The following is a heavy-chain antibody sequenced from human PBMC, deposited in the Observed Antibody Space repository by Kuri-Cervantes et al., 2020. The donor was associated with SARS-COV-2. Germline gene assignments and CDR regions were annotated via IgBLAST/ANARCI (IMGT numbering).Heavy chain of an antibody. CDR3: TSVTPTSVFDF. CDR2: IYYSGSV. V-gene: IGHV4-59*01. D-gene: IGHD4-17*01. Sequence: SETLSLTCTVSGGSISSSYWSWIRQPPGKGLEWIGYIYYSGSVSYNPPLMSRVTISVDTSKNQFSLRLTSVTAADTAVYYCTSVTPTSVFDFWGQGTLVTVSS. J-gene: IGHJ4*02. CDR1: GGSISSSY.